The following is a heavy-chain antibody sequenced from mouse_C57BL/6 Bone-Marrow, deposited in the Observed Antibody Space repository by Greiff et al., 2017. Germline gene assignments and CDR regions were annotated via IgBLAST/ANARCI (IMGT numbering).Heavy chain of an antibody. D-gene: IGHD2-1*01. Sequence: VKLVESGAELARPGASVKLSCKASGYTFTSYGISWVKQRTGQGLEWIGEIYPRSGNTYYNEKFKGKATLTADKSSSPAYMELRSLTSEDSAVYFCARGYYGNYWYFDVWGTGTTVTVSS. V-gene: IGHV1-81*01. CDR1: GYTFTSYG. J-gene: IGHJ1*03. CDR2: IYPRSGNT. CDR3: ARGYYGNYWYFDV.